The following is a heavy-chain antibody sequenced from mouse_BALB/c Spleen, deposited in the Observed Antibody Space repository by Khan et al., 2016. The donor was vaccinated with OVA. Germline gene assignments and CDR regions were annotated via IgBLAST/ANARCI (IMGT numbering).Heavy chain of an antibody. CDR1: GYTFTNYG. J-gene: IGHJ4*01. CDR2: INTYTGES. V-gene: IGHV9-3-1*01. D-gene: IGHD2-10*01. CDR3: SRPPYFSYVMVY. Sequence: QLVQSGPELKKPGETVKISCKASGYTFTNYGMNWVKQAPGKGLKWMGWINTYTGESTYADDFKGRFAFSLETSASTAFLQINNLKNEDTATYFCSRPPYFSYVMVYWGQGTSVTVSS.